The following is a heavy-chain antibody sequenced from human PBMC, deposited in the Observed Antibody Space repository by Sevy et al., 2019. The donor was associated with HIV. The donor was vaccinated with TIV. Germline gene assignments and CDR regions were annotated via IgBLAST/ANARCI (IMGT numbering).Heavy chain of an antibody. Sequence: GGSLRLSCAASGFTFDDYGMSWVRQAPGKGLEWVSGINWNGGSTGYADSVKGRFTISRDNAKNSLYLQMNSLRAEDTALYYCAGGGGLEMGDYWGQGTLVTVSS. J-gene: IGHJ4*02. V-gene: IGHV3-20*04. D-gene: IGHD3-16*01. CDR2: INWNGGST. CDR3: AGGGGLEMGDY. CDR1: GFTFDDYG.